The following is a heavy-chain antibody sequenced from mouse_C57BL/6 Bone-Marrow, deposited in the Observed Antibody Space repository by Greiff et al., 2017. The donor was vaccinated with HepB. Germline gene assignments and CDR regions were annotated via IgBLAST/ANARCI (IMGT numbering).Heavy chain of an antibody. V-gene: IGHV8-12*01. CDR3: ARVSVATKAMDY. J-gene: IGHJ4*01. D-gene: IGHD1-1*01. Sequence: QVTLKVCGPGILQSSQTLSLTCSFSGFSLSTSGMGVSWIRQPSGKGLEWLAHIYWDDDKRYNPSLKRRLTISKDTSRNQVFLKITSVDTADTATYYCARVSVATKAMDYWGQGTSVTVSS. CDR1: GFSLSTSGMG. CDR2: IYWDDDK.